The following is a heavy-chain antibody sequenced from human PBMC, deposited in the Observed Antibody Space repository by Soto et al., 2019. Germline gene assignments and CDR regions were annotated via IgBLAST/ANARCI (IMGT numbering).Heavy chain of an antibody. D-gene: IGHD3-10*01. Sequence: PGESLKISCKGSGCSFTSYWIGWVRQMPGKGLEWMGIIYPGDSDTRYSPSFQGQVTISADKSISTAYLQWSSLKASDTAMYYCATQFYYYGSGSYYTQIDYWGQGTLVTVSS. V-gene: IGHV5-51*01. CDR1: GCSFTSYW. J-gene: IGHJ4*02. CDR3: ATQFYYYGSGSYYTQIDY. CDR2: IYPGDSDT.